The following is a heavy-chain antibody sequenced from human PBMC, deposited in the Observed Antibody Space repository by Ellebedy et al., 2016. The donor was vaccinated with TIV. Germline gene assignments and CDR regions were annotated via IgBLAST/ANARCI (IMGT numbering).Heavy chain of an antibody. D-gene: IGHD1-26*01. J-gene: IGHJ4*02. CDR2: ISSNGGST. Sequence: PGGSLRLSCAASGVTFSNYAMARVRQAPGKGLEWVSSISSNGGSTYYAGSVKGRFTISRDNSKSTLFLQMDSLRPEDTALYYCAKSYSGASGANDVWGQGTLVTVSS. CDR1: GVTFSNYA. CDR3: AKSYSGASGANDV. V-gene: IGHV3-23*01.